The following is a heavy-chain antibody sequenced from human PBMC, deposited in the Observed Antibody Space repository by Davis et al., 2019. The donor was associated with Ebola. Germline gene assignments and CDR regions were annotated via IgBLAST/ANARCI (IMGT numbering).Heavy chain of an antibody. CDR3: ARDSCRGGGCYEKGGFDP. CDR1: GFTFRDYT. J-gene: IGHJ5*02. V-gene: IGHV3-23*01. CDR2: ISGSGGST. D-gene: IGHD2-15*01. Sequence: GESLKISCSASGFTFRDYTMHWVRQAPGKGLEWVSAISGSGGSTYYADSVKGRFTISRDNSKKTLYLQMNSLRAEDTAVYYCARDSCRGGGCYEKGGFDPWGQGTLVTVSS.